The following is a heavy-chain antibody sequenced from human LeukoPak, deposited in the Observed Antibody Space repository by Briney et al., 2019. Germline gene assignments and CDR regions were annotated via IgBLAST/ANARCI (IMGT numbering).Heavy chain of an antibody. CDR2: MNPDGSVS. CDR3: ARDRAYSAFDI. CDR1: GFTFSSYG. D-gene: IGHD2-15*01. Sequence: RGSLRLSCAAAGFTFSSYGMHWVRQAAGEVLEWVANMNPDGSVSNYVDSVKDRFTISRDNAKNSVYLQMNSLRVEDTALYFCARDRAYSAFDIWGQGTMVRVSS. J-gene: IGHJ3*02. V-gene: IGHV3-7*01.